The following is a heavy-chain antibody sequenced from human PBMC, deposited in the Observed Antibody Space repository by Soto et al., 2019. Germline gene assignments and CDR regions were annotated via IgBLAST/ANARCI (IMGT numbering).Heavy chain of an antibody. CDR3: ARRTTTSAFSVMDV. CDR2: ISYDGDNK. J-gene: IGHJ6*02. D-gene: IGHD1-1*01. V-gene: IGHV3-30-3*01. Sequence: QVQLVESGGGVVQPGRSLRLSCAASGFTFSYHALNWVRQAPGKGLEWVAVISYDGDNKYIAEAVKGRLTISRDNPKNKISLQMNSLRTEDTAMYFCARRTTTSAFSVMDVWGQGTTVTVSS. CDR1: GFTFSYHA.